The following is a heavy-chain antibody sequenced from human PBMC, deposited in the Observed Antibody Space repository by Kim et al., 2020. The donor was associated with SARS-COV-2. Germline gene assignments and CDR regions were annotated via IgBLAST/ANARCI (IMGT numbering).Heavy chain of an antibody. CDR1: GFTVSNNY. V-gene: IGHV3-53*01. Sequence: GGSLRLSCAASGFTVSNNYMSWVRQAPGKGLEWVSGIYSGGNTFYADSVKGRFTISRDNSKNTLYLQINSLRAEDTAVYYCARYSLLLALDYWGQGTLVTVSS. J-gene: IGHJ4*02. CDR3: ARYSLLLALDY. CDR2: IYSGGNT. D-gene: IGHD3-22*01.